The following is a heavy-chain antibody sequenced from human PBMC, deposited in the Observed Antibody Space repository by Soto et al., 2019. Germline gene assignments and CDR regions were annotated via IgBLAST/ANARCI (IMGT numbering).Heavy chain of an antibody. CDR2: INRKIDGETT. V-gene: IGHV3-15*01. D-gene: IGHD3-3*01. CDR1: EYTFSEAW. Sequence: GRSLRLSCVVFEYTFSEAWMSWVRQSPGKGLEWVARINRKIDGETTDYAAPVEGRFTIARDDSKNTLYWQMSSLKIEDTAVYFCTADHWSWGQGTLVTVSS. J-gene: IGHJ4*02. CDR3: TADHWS.